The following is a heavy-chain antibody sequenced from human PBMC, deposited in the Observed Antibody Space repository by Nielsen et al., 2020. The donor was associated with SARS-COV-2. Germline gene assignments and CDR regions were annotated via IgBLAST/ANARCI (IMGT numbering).Heavy chain of an antibody. D-gene: IGHD6-13*01. CDR3: ARAGAAAGIAFDI. CDR1: GYSFTSYW. J-gene: IGHJ3*02. Sequence: GGSLRLSCKGSGYSFTSYWIGWVRQMPGKGLEWMGIIYPGDSDTRYSPSFQGQVTISADKSISTAYLQWSSLKASDTAMYYCARAGAAAGIAFDIWGQGTMVTVS. CDR2: IYPGDSDT. V-gene: IGHV5-51*01.